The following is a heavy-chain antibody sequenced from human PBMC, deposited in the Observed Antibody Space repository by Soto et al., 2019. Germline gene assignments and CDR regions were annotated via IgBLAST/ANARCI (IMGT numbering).Heavy chain of an antibody. Sequence: SVKVSCKASGGTFSSYAISWVRQAPGQGLEWMGGIIPIFGTANYAQKFQGRVTITADESTSTAYMELSSLRSEDTAVYYCASDTFSHRDRERGIAVAGPKTYFDYWGQGTLVTVSS. V-gene: IGHV1-69*13. CDR2: IIPIFGTA. J-gene: IGHJ4*02. CDR1: GGTFSSYA. D-gene: IGHD6-19*01. CDR3: ASDTFSHRDRERGIAVAGPKTYFDY.